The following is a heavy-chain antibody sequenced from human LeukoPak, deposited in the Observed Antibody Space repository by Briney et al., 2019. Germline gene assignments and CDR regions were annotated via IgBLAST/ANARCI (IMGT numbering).Heavy chain of an antibody. D-gene: IGHD2-2*03. CDR1: GASISSYY. V-gene: IGHV4-59*01. CDR3: VRTDGGYCTSTSCYWAYYYYYYMDV. Sequence: SETLSLTCTVSGASISSYYWSWIRQPPGKGLEWIGYIYYSGSTTYNPSPKSRVTISVDTSKNQFSLKLSSVAAADTAVYYCVRTDGGYCTSTSCYWAYYYYYYMDVWGKGTTVTVSS. J-gene: IGHJ6*03. CDR2: IYYSGST.